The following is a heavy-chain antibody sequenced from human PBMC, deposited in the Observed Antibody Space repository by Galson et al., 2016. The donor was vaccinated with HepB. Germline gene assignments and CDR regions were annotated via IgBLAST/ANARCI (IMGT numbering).Heavy chain of an antibody. J-gene: IGHJ3*02. CDR2: INHSGST. D-gene: IGHD2-15*01. V-gene: IGHV4-34*01. CDR3: ARHCGGGSCYRAFEI. Sequence: ETLSLTCAVHGGSFSGYWSWIRQPPGKGLEWIGEINHSGSTNYNPSLKSRVTISVDASKNQIFLKLSSMTAADTAVYYCARHCGGGSCYRAFEIWGQGTSVTVSS. CDR1: GGSFSGY.